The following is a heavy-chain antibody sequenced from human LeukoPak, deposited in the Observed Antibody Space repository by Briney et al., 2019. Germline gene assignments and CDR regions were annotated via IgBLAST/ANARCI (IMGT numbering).Heavy chain of an antibody. CDR3: ARDLNRRVFTDY. CDR1: GFTFRSYP. V-gene: IGHV3-30-3*01. J-gene: IGHJ4*02. CDR2: ISYDGSNN. Sequence: PGGSLRLSCAASGFTFRSYPMHWVRQAPGKGLEWVAVISYDGSNNYYADSVKGRFTISRDNAKNTLYLQMDSLRAEDTAVYYCARDLNRRVFTDYWGQGTLVTVSS.